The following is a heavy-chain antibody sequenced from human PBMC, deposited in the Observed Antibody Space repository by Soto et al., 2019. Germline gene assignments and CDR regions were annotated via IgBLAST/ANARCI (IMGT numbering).Heavy chain of an antibody. CDR2: MNPNSGNT. J-gene: IGHJ6*02. D-gene: IGHD3-3*01. Sequence: QVQLVQSGAEVKKPGASVKVSCKASGYTFTRYDINWVRQATGQGLEWMGWMNPNSGNTGYAQKFQGRVTMTKNTCISTAYMELGSLRSEDTAVYYCARVLNWASYYDFWRGYYNYYYYGMDVWGQGTTVTVSS. CDR3: ARVLNWASYYDFWRGYYNYYYYGMDV. CDR1: GYTFTRYD. V-gene: IGHV1-8*01.